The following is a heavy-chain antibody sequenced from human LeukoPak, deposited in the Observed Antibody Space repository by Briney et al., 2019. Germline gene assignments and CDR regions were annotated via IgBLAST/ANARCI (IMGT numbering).Heavy chain of an antibody. CDR1: GFTSSAYW. CDR3: VRLKFNLQYSYYMDV. Sequence: GGSLRLSCVASGFTSSAYWMIWVRQAPGEGLEWVADINQDGSDKYFVDSVKGRFTISRDNAKNSLYLQMNSLRAEDTAVYYCVRLKFNLQYSYYMDVWGKGTTVTVSS. J-gene: IGHJ6*03. D-gene: IGHD2/OR15-2a*01. CDR2: INQDGSDK. V-gene: IGHV3-7*01.